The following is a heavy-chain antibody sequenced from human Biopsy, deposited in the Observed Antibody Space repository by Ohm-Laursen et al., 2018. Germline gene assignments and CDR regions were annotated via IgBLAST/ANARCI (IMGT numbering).Heavy chain of an antibody. V-gene: IGHV3-23*01. CDR2: ISGNSDII. J-gene: IGHJ4*02. CDR3: ALAAAQTVTHFDY. CDR1: GFTFSSFA. D-gene: IGHD4-17*01. Sequence: SLRLSCSASGFTFSSFAMPWFRQAPGKGLEWVSTISGNSDIIYDTDSVKGRFTTSRDNSKNTLYLQMNSLRADDTAVYYCALAAAQTVTHFDYWGQGTLVTVSS.